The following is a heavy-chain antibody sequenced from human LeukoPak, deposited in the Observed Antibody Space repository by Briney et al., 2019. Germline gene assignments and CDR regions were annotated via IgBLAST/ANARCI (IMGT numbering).Heavy chain of an antibody. Sequence: GGSLRLSCAASGFTFSNYWMSWVRQAPGKGLEWVANIKLDGSEKDYVDSVKGRFTISRDNAKNSLYLQMNSLRGDDTAVYYCARDQWLVPDGTFDIWGQGTMVTVSS. CDR3: ARDQWLVPDGTFDI. J-gene: IGHJ3*02. CDR2: IKLDGSEK. V-gene: IGHV3-7*01. CDR1: GFTFSNYW. D-gene: IGHD6-19*01.